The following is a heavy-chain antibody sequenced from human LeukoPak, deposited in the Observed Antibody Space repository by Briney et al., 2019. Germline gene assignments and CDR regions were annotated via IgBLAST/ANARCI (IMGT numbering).Heavy chain of an antibody. D-gene: IGHD2-8*01. V-gene: IGHV1-18*01. CDR3: AREARFPTRGKYCTNGVCYIDY. CDR2: ISAYNGNT. J-gene: IGHJ4*02. CDR1: GYTFTSYG. Sequence: ASVKVSCKASGYTFTSYGISWARQAPGQGLEWMGWISAYNGNTNYAQKLQGRVTMTTDTSTSTAYMELRSLRSDDTAVYYCAREARFPTRGKYCTNGVCYIDYWGQGTLVTVSS.